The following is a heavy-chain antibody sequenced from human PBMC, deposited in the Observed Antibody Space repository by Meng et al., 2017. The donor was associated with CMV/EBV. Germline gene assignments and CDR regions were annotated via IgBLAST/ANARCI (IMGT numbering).Heavy chain of an antibody. CDR3: ARDRPIRETYYYDSSGYQPFDY. Sequence: VQLVQSVAWVRMPGASVKVSCKASGYSFTCYVISWVRQAPGQALEWMGWISAYNGNTNYAQTLQGRVTMTTDTSTSTAYMELRSLRSDDTAVYYCARDRPIRETYYYDSSGYQPFDYWGQGTLVTVSS. D-gene: IGHD3-22*01. V-gene: IGHV1-18*01. J-gene: IGHJ4*02. CDR2: ISAYNGNT. CDR1: GYSFTCYV.